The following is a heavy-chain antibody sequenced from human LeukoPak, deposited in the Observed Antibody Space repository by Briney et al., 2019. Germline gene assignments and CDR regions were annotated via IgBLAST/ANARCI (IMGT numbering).Heavy chain of an antibody. CDR1: GYTFTGYY. D-gene: IGHD5-18*01. CDR3: ARALPRGYSYGFDY. J-gene: IGHJ4*02. Sequence: GASVKVSCKASGYTFTGYYRHWVRQAPGQGLEWMGWINPNSGGTNYAQKFQGRVTMTRDTSISTAYMELSRLRSDDTAVYYCARALPRGYSYGFDYWGQGTLVTVSS. V-gene: IGHV1-2*02. CDR2: INPNSGGT.